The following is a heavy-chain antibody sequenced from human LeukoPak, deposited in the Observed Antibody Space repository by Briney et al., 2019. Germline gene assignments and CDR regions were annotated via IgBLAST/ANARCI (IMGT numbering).Heavy chain of an antibody. CDR1: GYTFTSYD. J-gene: IGHJ6*02. CDR2: MNPNSGNT. Sequence: GASAKVSCKASGYTFTSYDINWVRQATGQGLEWMGWMNPNSGNTGYAQKFQGRVTMTRNTSISTAYMELSSLRSEDTAVYYCARGRPKTTTGTDYYYYGMDVWGQGTTVTVSS. D-gene: IGHD1-1*01. V-gene: IGHV1-8*01. CDR3: ARGRPKTTTGTDYYYYGMDV.